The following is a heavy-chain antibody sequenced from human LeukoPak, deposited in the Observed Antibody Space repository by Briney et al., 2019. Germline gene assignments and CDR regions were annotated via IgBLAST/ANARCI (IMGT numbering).Heavy chain of an antibody. J-gene: IGHJ4*02. CDR3: ARDLDYGGKSNFDY. D-gene: IGHD4-23*01. V-gene: IGHV3-74*03. CDR1: GFTFSSYW. CDR2: IKSAGSSI. Sequence: GGSLRLSCAASGFTFSSYWMHWVRQAPGKGLVWVSRIKSAGSSIVYADSVKGRFTISRDNAKNTVYLQMNSLRAEDTAVYYCARDLDYGGKSNFDYWGQGTLVTVSS.